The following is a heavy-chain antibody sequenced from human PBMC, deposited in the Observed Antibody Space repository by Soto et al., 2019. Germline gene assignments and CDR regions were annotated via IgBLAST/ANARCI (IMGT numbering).Heavy chain of an antibody. CDR1: GGSVRGHY. Sequence: SETLSLTCAVYGGSVRGHYWSWIRQPPGMGLEWIGEINDSGGTKYNPSLKSRVTISVDTSKNQFSLSLSSVTAADTAVYFCARTGYDTSNHHFDPWHQGNLVTVSS. V-gene: IGHV4-34*01. J-gene: IGHJ5*02. CDR2: INDSGGT. D-gene: IGHD3-22*01. CDR3: ARTGYDTSNHHFDP.